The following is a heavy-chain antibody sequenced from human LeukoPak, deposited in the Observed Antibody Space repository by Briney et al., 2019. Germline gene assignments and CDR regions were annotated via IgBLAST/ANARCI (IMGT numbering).Heavy chain of an antibody. CDR1: GFTFSSYS. Sequence: GGSLRLSCAASGFTFSSYSMNWVRQAPGKGLEWVSSISSSSSYIYYADSVKGRFTISRDNAKNSLYLQMNSLRAEDTAVYYCARDNSGITIFGDVYGMDVWGQGTTVTVSS. CDR2: ISSSSSYI. V-gene: IGHV3-21*01. J-gene: IGHJ6*02. D-gene: IGHD3-3*01. CDR3: ARDNSGITIFGDVYGMDV.